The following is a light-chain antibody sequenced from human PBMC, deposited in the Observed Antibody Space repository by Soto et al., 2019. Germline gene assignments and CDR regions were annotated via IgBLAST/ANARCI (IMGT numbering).Light chain of an antibody. J-gene: IGLJ2*01. CDR3: GTWDTSLSAVV. CDR1: SSNIGNNY. Sequence: QSVLTQSPSVSAAPGQKVTISCSGSSSNIGNNYVSWYQHLPGTAPKVLIYDNNKRPSGIPDRFSGSKSGTSATLGITGLQTGDEGDYYCGTWDTSLSAVVFGGGTKVTVL. V-gene: IGLV1-51*01. CDR2: DNN.